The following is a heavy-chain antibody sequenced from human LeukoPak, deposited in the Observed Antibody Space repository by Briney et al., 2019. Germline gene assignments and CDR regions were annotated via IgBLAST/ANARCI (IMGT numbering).Heavy chain of an antibody. D-gene: IGHD1-26*01. V-gene: IGHV3-66*01. Sequence: GGSLRLSCAASGFTFSSYAMHWVRQAPGKGLEWVSVIYSGGSTYYADSVKGRFTISRDNSKNTLYLQMNSLRAEDTAVYYCARGWEPLLYYFDYWGQGTLVTVSS. CDR3: ARGWEPLLYYFDY. J-gene: IGHJ4*02. CDR1: GFTFSSYA. CDR2: IYSGGST.